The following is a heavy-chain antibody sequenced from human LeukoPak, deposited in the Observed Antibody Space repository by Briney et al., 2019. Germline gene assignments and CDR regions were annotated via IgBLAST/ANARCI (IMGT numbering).Heavy chain of an antibody. V-gene: IGHV3-21*01. J-gene: IGHJ5*01. CDR3: ARVAVAGPTGWFDS. CDR1: GFALRSYT. D-gene: IGHD6-19*01. Sequence: EGSLRLSCAASGFALRSYTMTWVRQAPGKGLEWVSSISSTSAYIYYAESVKGRFSISRDNVDNVVHLQMSSLTNEDTAVYYCARVAVAGPTGWFDSWGQGTLVTVSS. CDR2: ISSTSAYI.